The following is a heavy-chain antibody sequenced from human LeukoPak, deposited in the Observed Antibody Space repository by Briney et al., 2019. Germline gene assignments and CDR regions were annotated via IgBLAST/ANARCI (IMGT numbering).Heavy chain of an antibody. V-gene: IGHV1-46*01. J-gene: IGHJ4*02. CDR3: ARELFGELFLFDY. D-gene: IGHD3-10*02. CDR1: GYTFTSYY. CDR2: INPSGGTT. Sequence: ASVKVSCKASGYTFTSYYIHWVRQAPGQGLEWMGIINPSGGTTTYAQKFQGRVTMTRDTSTTTVYMELSSLRSEDTAVYYCARELFGELFLFDYWGQGTLVTVSS.